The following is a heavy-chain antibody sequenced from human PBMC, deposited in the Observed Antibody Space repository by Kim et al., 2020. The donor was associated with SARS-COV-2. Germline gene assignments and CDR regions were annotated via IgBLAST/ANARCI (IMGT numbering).Heavy chain of an antibody. J-gene: IGHJ6*02. V-gene: IGHV3-15*01. D-gene: IGHD3-3*01. Sequence: KGRFTISRDDSKNTLYLQMNSLKTEDTAVYYCNYDFWSGPDYYYYYGMDVWGQGTTVTVSS. CDR3: NYDFWSGPDYYYYYGMDV.